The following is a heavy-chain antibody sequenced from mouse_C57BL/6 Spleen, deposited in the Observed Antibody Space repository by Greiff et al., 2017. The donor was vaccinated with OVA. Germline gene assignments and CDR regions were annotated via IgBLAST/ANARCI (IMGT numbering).Heavy chain of an antibody. Sequence: ESGPGLVKPSQSLSLTCSVTGYSITSGYYWNWIRQFPGNKLEWMGYISYDGSNNYNPSLKNRISITRDTSKNQFFLKLNSVTTEDTATYYCATIKYYFDYWGQGTTLTVSS. D-gene: IGHD1-3*01. V-gene: IGHV3-6*01. CDR1: GYSITSGYY. J-gene: IGHJ2*01. CDR2: ISYDGSN. CDR3: ATIKYYFDY.